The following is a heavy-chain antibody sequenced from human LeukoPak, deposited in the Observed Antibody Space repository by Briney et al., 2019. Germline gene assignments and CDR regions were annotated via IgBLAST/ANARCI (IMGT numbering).Heavy chain of an antibody. CDR1: GFSFSSYL. CDR3: ARDLSSGWYLGY. J-gene: IGHJ4*02. V-gene: IGHV3-33*01. D-gene: IGHD6-19*01. Sequence: GGSLRLSCAASGFSFSSYLMHWVRQAPGKGLEWVALIGFDVSKIYYADSVKGRFTISRDNSKNTLYLQMNSLRAEDTAVYYCARDLSSGWYLGYWGQGTLVTVSS. CDR2: IGFDVSKI.